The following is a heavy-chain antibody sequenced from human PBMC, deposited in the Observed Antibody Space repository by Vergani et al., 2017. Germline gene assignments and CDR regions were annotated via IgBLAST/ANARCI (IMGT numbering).Heavy chain of an antibody. CDR1: GGTFSSYA. D-gene: IGHD6-13*01. V-gene: IGHV1-69*01. J-gene: IGHJ4*02. CDR3: ARAYSSTRFDY. Sequence: QVQLVQSGAEVKKPGSSVKVSCKASGGTFSSYAISWVRQAPGQGLEWMGGIIPLFGTANYAQKFQGRVTITADESTSTAYMELSGLGSEDTAVYYCARAYSSTRFDYWGQGTLVTVSS. CDR2: IIPLFGTA.